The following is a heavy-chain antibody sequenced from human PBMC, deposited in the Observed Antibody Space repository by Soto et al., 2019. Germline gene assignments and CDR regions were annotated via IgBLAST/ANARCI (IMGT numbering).Heavy chain of an antibody. CDR2: INPQTGGT. CDR3: AKDGEDCTGGTCAYFFEH. D-gene: IGHD2-8*02. V-gene: IGHV1-2*02. Sequence: QVRLQQSGTEVKKPGASVKVSCKASGYTFSGNYLHWIRQAPGQGLEWMGWINPQTGGTHFAKKFQGRVTLTGDTSISTAYMEVTSLTSDDTAVYYCAKDGEDCTGGTCAYFFEHWGQGALVTVS. J-gene: IGHJ4*02. CDR1: GYTFSGNY.